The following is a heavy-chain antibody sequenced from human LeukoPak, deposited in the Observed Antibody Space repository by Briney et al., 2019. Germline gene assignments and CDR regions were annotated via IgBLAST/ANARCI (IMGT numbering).Heavy chain of an antibody. D-gene: IGHD3-22*01. CDR2: MNPNSGHT. J-gene: IGHJ4*02. V-gene: IGHV1-8*01. Sequence: ASVTVSCKASGYTFTIYDINWVRQATGQGLEWMGWMNPNSGHTGYAQKFQGRVTMTRNTSISTAYMELSSLRSEDTAVYYCARNYYDSSGYYSEWGQGTLVTVSS. CDR3: ARNYYDSSGYYSE. CDR1: GYTFTIYD.